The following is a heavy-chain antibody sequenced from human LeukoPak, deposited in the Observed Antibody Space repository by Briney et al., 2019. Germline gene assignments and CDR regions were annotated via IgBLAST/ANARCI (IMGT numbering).Heavy chain of an antibody. J-gene: IGHJ5*02. CDR3: AGGAAMVTRGWFDP. D-gene: IGHD5-18*01. CDR2: INHSGST. CDR1: GGSFSGYY. V-gene: IGHV4-34*01. Sequence: PSETLSLTCAVYGGSFSGYYWSWIRQPPGKGLEWIGEINHSGSTNYNPSLKSRVTISVDTSKNQFSLKLSSVTAADTAVYYCAGGAAMVTRGWFDPWGQGTLVTVSS.